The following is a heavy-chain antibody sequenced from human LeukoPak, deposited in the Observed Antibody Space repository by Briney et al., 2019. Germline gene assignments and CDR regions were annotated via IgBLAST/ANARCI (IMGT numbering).Heavy chain of an antibody. J-gene: IGHJ4*02. Sequence: SETLSLTCAVYGVSFDAYSWTWIRQPPGKGLEWIGEVYHSGHTNSNPSLKSRVTISIDKSKNQFSLNLPSVTAADTAIYFCARGFTMISNLHYFDFWGRGTLVSVSS. CDR3: ARGFTMISNLHYFDF. CDR1: GVSFDAYS. D-gene: IGHD3-22*01. V-gene: IGHV4-34*01. CDR2: VYHSGHT.